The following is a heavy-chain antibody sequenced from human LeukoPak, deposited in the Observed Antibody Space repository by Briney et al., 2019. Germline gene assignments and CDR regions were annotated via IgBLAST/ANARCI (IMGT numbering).Heavy chain of an antibody. Sequence: GGSLRLSCAASGFTFSSYAMSWVRQAPGKGLEWVSAISGSGGSTYYADSVKGRFTISRDNSKNTLYLQMNSLRAEDTAVYYCAKDRRTTVTRVGYFQHWGQGTLVTVSS. D-gene: IGHD4-17*01. J-gene: IGHJ1*01. V-gene: IGHV3-23*01. CDR1: GFTFSSYA. CDR2: ISGSGGST. CDR3: AKDRRTTVTRVGYFQH.